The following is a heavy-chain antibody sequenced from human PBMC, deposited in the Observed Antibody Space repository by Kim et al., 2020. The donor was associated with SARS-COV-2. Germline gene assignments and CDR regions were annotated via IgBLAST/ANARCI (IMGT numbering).Heavy chain of an antibody. Sequence: LKSRVTISVDTSKNQFSLKLSSVTAADTAVYYCARIGQTKDYYYYYYMDVWGKGTTVTVSS. V-gene: IGHV4-31*02. D-gene: IGHD2-8*01. J-gene: IGHJ6*03. CDR3: ARIGQTKDYYYYYYMDV.